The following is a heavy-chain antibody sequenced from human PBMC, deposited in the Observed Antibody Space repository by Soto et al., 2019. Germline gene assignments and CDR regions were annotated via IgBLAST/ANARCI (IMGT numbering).Heavy chain of an antibody. V-gene: IGHV1-69*02. Sequence: QVQLVQSGAEVKKSGSSVRVSCKASGGTFNSYTLSWVRQAPGQRLEWMGRIIPMLSMSTYAQKFQGRVSLIADKSTNTVYLDLSSLGSDDTAIYYCAASYGSGSRPFDYWGQGTLVTVSS. CDR2: IIPMLSMS. CDR3: AASYGSGSRPFDY. D-gene: IGHD3-10*01. CDR1: GGTFNSYT. J-gene: IGHJ4*02.